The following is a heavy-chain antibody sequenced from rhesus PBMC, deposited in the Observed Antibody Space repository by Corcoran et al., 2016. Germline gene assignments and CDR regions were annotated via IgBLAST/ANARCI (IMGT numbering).Heavy chain of an antibody. V-gene: IGHV4-169*02. CDR3: ASGGEAATGY. J-gene: IGHJ4*01. Sequence: QLQLQESGPGLVKPSEPLSVTCAVSGGSISSSYWSWIRQATGKGLEWIVYIYGSGSSPNYNPSLKSRVTLSVDTSKNQLSLKLSSVTTAYTAVYYCASGGEAATGYWVQGVLVTVSS. CDR1: GGSISSSY. D-gene: IGHD6-19*01. CDR2: IYGSGSSP.